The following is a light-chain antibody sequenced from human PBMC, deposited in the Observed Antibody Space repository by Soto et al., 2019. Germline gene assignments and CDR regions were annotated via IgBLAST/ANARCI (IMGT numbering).Light chain of an antibody. V-gene: IGLV2-14*01. CDR1: SSDIGAYDY. J-gene: IGLJ1*01. CDR3: SSYAGSNTYV. Sequence: QSALTQPASLSGSPGQSITISCTGTSSDIGAYDYVSWFQQHPGKAPKLMISEVNNRPSGVSNRFSGSKSGNTAYLTISGVQAEDEADYYCSSYAGSNTYVFGTGTKVTVL. CDR2: EVN.